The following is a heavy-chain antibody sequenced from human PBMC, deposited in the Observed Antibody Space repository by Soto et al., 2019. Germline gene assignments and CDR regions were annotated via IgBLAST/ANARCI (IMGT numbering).Heavy chain of an antibody. CDR2: IYWDDDK. Sequence: QIPLNESGPTLVKPTQTLTLTCTFSGFSLSTSGVGVGWIRQPPGKALEWLALIYWDDDKRYSPSLKSRLTITKDTSKNQVVLTMTNMDPVDTVTYYCAHSLLTYDYVRLFDYWGQGTLVTVSS. V-gene: IGHV2-5*02. D-gene: IGHD5-12*01. CDR3: AHSLLTYDYVRLFDY. J-gene: IGHJ4*02. CDR1: GFSLSTSGVG.